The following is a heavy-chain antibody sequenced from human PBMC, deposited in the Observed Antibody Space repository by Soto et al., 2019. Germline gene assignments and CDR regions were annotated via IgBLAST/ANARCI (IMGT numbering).Heavy chain of an antibody. J-gene: IGHJ4*02. CDR1: GFTFSNAW. V-gene: IGHV3-15*01. CDR2: IKSKTDGGTT. CDR3: TTYLFDILTGDGFDY. D-gene: IGHD3-9*01. Sequence: PGGSLRLSCAASGFTFSNAWMSWVRQAPGKGPEWVGRIKSKTDGGTTDYAAPVKGRFTISRDDSKNTLYLQMNSLKTEDTAVYYCTTYLFDILTGDGFDYWGQGTLVTVSS.